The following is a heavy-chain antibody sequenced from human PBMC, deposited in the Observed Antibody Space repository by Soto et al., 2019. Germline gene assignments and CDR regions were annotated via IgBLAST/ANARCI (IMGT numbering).Heavy chain of an antibody. CDR3: ARMIVVDPWIDY. J-gene: IGHJ4*02. D-gene: IGHD3-22*01. V-gene: IGHV4-30-4*01. CDR2: IYYSGST. Sequence: KASETLSLTCTVSGGSISSGDYYWSWIRQPPGKGLEWIGYIYYSGSTYYNPSLKSRVTISVDTSKNQFSLKLSSVTAADTAVYYCARMIVVDPWIDYWGQGTLVTVSS. CDR1: GGSISSGDYY.